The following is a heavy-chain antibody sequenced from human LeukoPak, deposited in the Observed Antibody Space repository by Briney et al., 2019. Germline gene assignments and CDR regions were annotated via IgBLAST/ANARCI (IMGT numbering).Heavy chain of an antibody. Sequence: GASVKVSCKASGYTFTGYYMHWVRQAPGQGLEWMGWINPNSGGTNYAQKFQGRVTMTRDTSISTAYMELSRLRSDDTAVYYCARGAALRRFLEWSKNWFDPWGQGTLVTASS. CDR3: ARGAALRRFLEWSKNWFDP. D-gene: IGHD3-3*01. V-gene: IGHV1-2*02. CDR2: INPNSGGT. CDR1: GYTFTGYY. J-gene: IGHJ5*02.